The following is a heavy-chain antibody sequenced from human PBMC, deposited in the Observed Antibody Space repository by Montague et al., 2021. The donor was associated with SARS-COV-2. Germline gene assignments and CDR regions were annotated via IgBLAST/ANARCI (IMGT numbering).Heavy chain of an antibody. D-gene: IGHD3-10*01. V-gene: IGHV4-61*01. CDR1: GVSVSNRYTH. CDR3: ATYWQGSSGRGW. Sequence: SETLSLTCTVSGVSVSNRYTHWSWIRQSPGKGLEWIGHIDYGGSPNYSPSLHSRVTISLDTYKNQLSLRMNSATAADTAVYYFATYWQGSSGRGWWGQGTLVTVSS. CDR2: IDYGGSP. J-gene: IGHJ4*02.